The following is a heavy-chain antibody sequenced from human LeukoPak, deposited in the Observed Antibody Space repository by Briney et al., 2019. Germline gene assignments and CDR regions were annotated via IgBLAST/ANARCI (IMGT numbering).Heavy chain of an antibody. V-gene: IGHV3-21*01. CDR1: GFTFSSYS. CDR2: ISSSSSYI. D-gene: IGHD2/OR15-2a*01. Sequence: PGGSLRLSCAASGFTFSSYSMNWVRQAPGKGLEWVSSISSSSSYIYYADSVKGRFTISRDNSKNTLYLQMNSLRAEDTAVYYCARDTSGADYWGQGTLVTVSS. CDR3: ARDTSGADY. J-gene: IGHJ4*02.